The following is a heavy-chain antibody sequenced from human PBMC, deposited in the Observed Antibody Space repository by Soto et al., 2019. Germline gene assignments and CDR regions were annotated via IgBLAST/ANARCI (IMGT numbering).Heavy chain of an antibody. Sequence: SETLSLTCTVSGDSISSYYWSWIRQPPGKRLEWIGYIYYSGSTNYNPSLKSRVSISVDTSKSHFSLKLSSVTAADTAVYYCASSFGSGSYYNDYYYYYYMDVWGKGTTVTVSS. J-gene: IGHJ6*03. CDR1: GDSISSYY. D-gene: IGHD3-10*01. V-gene: IGHV4-59*01. CDR3: ASSFGSGSYYNDYYYYYYMDV. CDR2: IYYSGST.